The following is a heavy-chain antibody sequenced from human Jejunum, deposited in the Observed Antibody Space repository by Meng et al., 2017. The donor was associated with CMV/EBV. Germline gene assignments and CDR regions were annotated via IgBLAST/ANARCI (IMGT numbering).Heavy chain of an antibody. CDR1: GFRFRTYW. D-gene: IGHD3-16*01. V-gene: IGHV3-7*01. CDR3: VGGGGAFDM. Sequence: SCAASGFRFRTYWVGWVRQAPGKGLEWVANIKLDGRDQHYVDSVKGRFTISRDNAKNSLYLQMNSLRAEDTALYYCVGGGGAFDMWGQGTTVTVSS. J-gene: IGHJ3*02. CDR2: IKLDGRDQ.